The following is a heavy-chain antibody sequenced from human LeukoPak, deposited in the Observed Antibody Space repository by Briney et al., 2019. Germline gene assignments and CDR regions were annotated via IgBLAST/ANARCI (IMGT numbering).Heavy chain of an antibody. CDR3: AKDRGIGSSWYSGGFDI. D-gene: IGHD6-13*01. V-gene: IGHV3-23*01. J-gene: IGHJ3*02. CDR1: GLTLSSYA. Sequence: GGSLRLSCAVSGLTLSSYAMSWVRQAPGKGLEWVSLISGGGGSTYHADSVKGRYTISRDNSNNTLYLQMNSLRVEDTDVYYCAKDRGIGSSWYSGGFDIWGQGTMVTVSS. CDR2: ISGGGGST.